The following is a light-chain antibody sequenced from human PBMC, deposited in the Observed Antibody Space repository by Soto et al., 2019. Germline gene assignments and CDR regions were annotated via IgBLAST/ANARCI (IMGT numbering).Light chain of an antibody. J-gene: IGKJ1*01. Sequence: DSQSTQSPSTLSESVGDRVTITCRASQTISSWLAWYQQKPGKAPKLLIYKASTLKSGVPSRFSGSGSGTEFTLTTSSLQPDDFATYYCQHYNSYSEAFGQGTKVDIK. CDR3: QHYNSYSEA. CDR1: QTISSW. CDR2: KAS. V-gene: IGKV1-5*03.